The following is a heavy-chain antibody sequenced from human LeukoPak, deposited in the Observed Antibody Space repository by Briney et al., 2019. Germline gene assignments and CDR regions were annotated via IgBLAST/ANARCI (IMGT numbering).Heavy chain of an antibody. J-gene: IGHJ3*02. Sequence: PGGSLRLSCAASGFTFSSYSMNWVRQAPGKGLEWVSSISSSSSSYIYYADSVKGRFTISRDNAKNSLYLQMNSLRAEDTAVYYCARDLWFGELVPADAFDIWGQGTMVTVSS. D-gene: IGHD3-10*01. CDR2: ISSSSSSYI. CDR3: ARDLWFGELVPADAFDI. V-gene: IGHV3-21*01. CDR1: GFTFSSYS.